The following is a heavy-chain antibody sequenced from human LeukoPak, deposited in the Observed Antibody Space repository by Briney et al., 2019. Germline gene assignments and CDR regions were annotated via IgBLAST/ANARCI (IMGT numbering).Heavy chain of an antibody. CDR2: IGTSGNTI. J-gene: IGHJ4*02. CDR3: ARDQWLDY. V-gene: IGHV3-48*01. CDR1: GFTFSGYI. D-gene: IGHD6-19*01. Sequence: GGSLRLSCAASGFTFSGYIMNWVRQAPGKGLEWVSFIGTSGNTIYYADSAKGRFTVSRDNAKNSLYLQMNSLRAEDTAVYYCARDQWLDYWGRGTLVTVSS.